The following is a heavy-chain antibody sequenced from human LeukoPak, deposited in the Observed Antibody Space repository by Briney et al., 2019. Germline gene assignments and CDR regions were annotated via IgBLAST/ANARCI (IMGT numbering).Heavy chain of an antibody. CDR2: IYYSGST. J-gene: IGHJ3*02. V-gene: IGHV4-59*08. D-gene: IGHD6-19*01. CDR3: AVTYSSGWYVAFDI. CDR1: GGSISSYY. Sequence: SETLSLTCTVSGGSISSYYWSWIRQPPGKGLEWIGYIYYSGSTNYNPSLKSRVTISVDTSKNQFSLKLSSVTAADTAVYYCAVTYSSGWYVAFDIWGQGTMVTVSS.